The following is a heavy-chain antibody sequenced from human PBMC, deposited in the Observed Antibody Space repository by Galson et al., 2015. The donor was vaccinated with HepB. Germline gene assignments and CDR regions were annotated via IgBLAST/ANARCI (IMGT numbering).Heavy chain of an antibody. D-gene: IGHD5-24*01. CDR3: AHRIRLQLGFDY. Sequence: PALVKPTQTLTLTCTFSGFSLSTSGVGVGWIRQPPGKALEWLALIYWDDDKRYSPSLKSRLTITKDTSKNQVVLTMTNMDPVDTATYYCAHRIRLQLGFDYWGQGTLVTVSS. V-gene: IGHV2-5*02. CDR2: IYWDDDK. CDR1: GFSLSTSGVG. J-gene: IGHJ4*02.